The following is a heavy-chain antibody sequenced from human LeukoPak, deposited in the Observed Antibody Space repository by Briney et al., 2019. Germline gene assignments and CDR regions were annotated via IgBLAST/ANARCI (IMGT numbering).Heavy chain of an antibody. J-gene: IGHJ4*02. D-gene: IGHD5-18*01. CDR1: GYTFTGYY. CDR3: ARGRSAGIQLWPPDY. Sequence: ASVKISCKASGYTFTGYYMHWVRHDPGQGLEWMGWINPTSGATTYSQQSQGRVTMTWATSISTASNVLSRLLSDSTTAQYCARGRSAGIQLWPPDYWGQGTLVTASS. V-gene: IGHV1-2*02. CDR2: INPTSGAT.